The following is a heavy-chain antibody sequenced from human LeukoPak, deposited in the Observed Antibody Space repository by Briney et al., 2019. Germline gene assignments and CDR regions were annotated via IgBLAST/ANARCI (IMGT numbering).Heavy chain of an antibody. D-gene: IGHD6-13*01. CDR2: ISGSGGST. J-gene: IGHJ4*02. Sequence: GGSLRLSCAASGCTFSSYGMSWVRQAPGKGLEWVSAISGSGGSTYYADSVKGRFTISSDNSKNTLYLQMNSLSAEDTAVYYCAKDRYSSRWYDYWGQGTLVTVSS. CDR1: GCTFSSYG. CDR3: AKDRYSSRWYDY. V-gene: IGHV3-23*01.